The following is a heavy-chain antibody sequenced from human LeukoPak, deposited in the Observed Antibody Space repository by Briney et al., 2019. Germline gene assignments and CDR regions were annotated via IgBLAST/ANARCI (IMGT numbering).Heavy chain of an antibody. CDR3: ARARYSSAPFDY. D-gene: IGHD6-25*01. V-gene: IGHV4-59*01. CDR1: GGSISSYY. CDR2: IYYSGST. J-gene: IGHJ4*02. Sequence: SETLSLTCIVSGGSISSYYWSWIRQPPGKGLEWIGYIYYSGSTNYNPSLKRRVTISVVTSKNQFSLKLSSVPAADTAVYYCARARYSSAPFDYWGQGTLITVSS.